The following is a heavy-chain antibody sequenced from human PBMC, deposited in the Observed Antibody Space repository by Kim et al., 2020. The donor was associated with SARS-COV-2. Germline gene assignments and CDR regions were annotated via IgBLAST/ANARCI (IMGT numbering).Heavy chain of an antibody. CDR1: GYTFTSYG. CDR3: ARDLDCTNGVCYALWPIDY. CDR2: ISAYNGNT. J-gene: IGHJ4*02. V-gene: IGHV1-18*04. D-gene: IGHD2-8*01. Sequence: ASVKVSCKASGYTFTSYGISWVRQAPGQGLEWMGWISAYNGNTNYAQKLQGRVTMTTDTSTSTAYMELRSLRSDDTAVYYCARDLDCTNGVCYALWPIDYWGQGTLVTVSS.